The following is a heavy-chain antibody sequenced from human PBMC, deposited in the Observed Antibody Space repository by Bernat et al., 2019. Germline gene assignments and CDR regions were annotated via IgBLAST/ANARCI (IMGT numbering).Heavy chain of an antibody. CDR2: INPNSGGT. V-gene: IGHV1-2*04. J-gene: IGHJ6*03. D-gene: IGHD6-13*01. CDR1: GYTFTGYY. Sequence: QVQLVQSGAEVKKPGASVKVSCKASGYTFTGYYMHWVRQAPGQGLEGMGWINPNSGGTNYAQKFQGWVTMTRDTSISTAYMELSRLRSDDTAVYYCARAAAAAGTHYYMDVWGKGTTVTVSS. CDR3: ARAAAAAGTHYYMDV.